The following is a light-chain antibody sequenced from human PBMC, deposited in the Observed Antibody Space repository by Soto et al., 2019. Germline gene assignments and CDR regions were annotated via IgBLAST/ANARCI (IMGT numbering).Light chain of an antibody. CDR3: QKYNSNSGT. Sequence: DIQMTLSPSTLYASVGDRVTITCRASQSISSWLAWYQQKPGKAPKLLIYKASSLESGVPSRLSGSGSCTEYTLTISSLYPDDFATKYSQKYNSNSGTFGQGTKGDIK. CDR1: QSISSW. V-gene: IGKV1-5*03. CDR2: KAS. J-gene: IGKJ1*01.